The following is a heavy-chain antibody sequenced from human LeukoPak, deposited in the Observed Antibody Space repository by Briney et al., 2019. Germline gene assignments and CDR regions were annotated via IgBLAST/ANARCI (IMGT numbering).Heavy chain of an antibody. CDR2: INHSGST. Sequence: SETLSLTCAVYGGSFSGYYWSWIRQPPGKGLEWIGEINHSGSTNYNPSLKSRVTISVDTSKNQFSLKLSSVTAADTAVYYCARGCRYSYGYSDYWGQGTLLTLPS. D-gene: IGHD5-18*01. CDR3: ARGCRYSYGYSDY. CDR1: GGSFSGYY. V-gene: IGHV4-34*01. J-gene: IGHJ4*02.